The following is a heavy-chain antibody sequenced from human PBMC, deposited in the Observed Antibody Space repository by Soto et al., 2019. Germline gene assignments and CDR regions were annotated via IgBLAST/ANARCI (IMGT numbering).Heavy chain of an antibody. CDR2: IYYSGST. Sequence: PSETLSLTCTVSGGSISSSSYYWGWIRQPPGKGLEWIGSIYYSGSTYYNPSLKSRVTISVDTSKNQFSLKLSSVTAADTAVYYCVTNDYDILTGYWQSWEYYFDYWGQGTLVTVSS. D-gene: IGHD3-9*01. V-gene: IGHV4-39*01. J-gene: IGHJ4*02. CDR3: VTNDYDILTGYWQSWEYYFDY. CDR1: GGSISSSSYY.